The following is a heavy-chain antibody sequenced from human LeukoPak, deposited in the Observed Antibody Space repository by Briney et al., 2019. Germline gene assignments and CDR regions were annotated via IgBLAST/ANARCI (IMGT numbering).Heavy chain of an antibody. CDR2: INHSGST. CDR1: GFTVSSNY. V-gene: IGHV4-34*01. Sequence: GSPRLSCAASGFTVSSNYMSWIRQPPGKGLEWIGEINHSGSTNYNPSLKSRVAISVDTSKNQFSLKLSSVTAADTAVYYCARHRYSSGWYTDGGFDYWGQGTLVTVSS. D-gene: IGHD6-19*01. J-gene: IGHJ4*02. CDR3: ARHRYSSGWYTDGGFDY.